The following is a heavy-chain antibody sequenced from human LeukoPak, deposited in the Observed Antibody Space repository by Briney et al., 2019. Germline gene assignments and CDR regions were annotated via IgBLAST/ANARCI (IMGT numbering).Heavy chain of an antibody. D-gene: IGHD1-7*01. CDR3: ARHSDFNWIYPHLLTLEYYYYGMDV. V-gene: IGHV4-59*08. CDR2: IYYSGST. Sequence: SETLSLTCTVSGGSISSYYWSWIRQPPGKGLEWIGYIYYSGSTNYNPSLKSRVTISVDTSKNQFSLKLSSVTAADTAVYYCARHSDFNWIYPHLLTLEYYYYGMDVWGQGTTVTVSS. CDR1: GGSISSYY. J-gene: IGHJ6*02.